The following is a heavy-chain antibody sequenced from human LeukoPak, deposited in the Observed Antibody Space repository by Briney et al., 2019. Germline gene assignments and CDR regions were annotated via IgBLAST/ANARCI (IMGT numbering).Heavy chain of an antibody. D-gene: IGHD6-19*01. Sequence: GRSLRLSCAASGFTFSSYGMHWVRQAPGKGLEWVAVIWYDGSNKYYADSVKGRFTTSRDNSKNTLYLQMNSLRAEDTAVYYCARGYSSGWYFDYWGQGTLVTVSS. J-gene: IGHJ4*02. CDR2: IWYDGSNK. CDR3: ARGYSSGWYFDY. CDR1: GFTFSSYG. V-gene: IGHV3-33*01.